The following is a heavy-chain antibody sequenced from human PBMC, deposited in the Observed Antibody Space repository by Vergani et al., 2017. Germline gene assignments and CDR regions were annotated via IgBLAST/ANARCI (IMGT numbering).Heavy chain of an antibody. CDR1: GYRFTNQW. V-gene: IGHV5-51*01. CDR3: ARTANWAYFDY. D-gene: IGHD7-27*01. Sequence: EVQLVQSGAEVKKPGESLKISCKGSGYRFTNQWIGWVRQMPGKGLEWMGLIYPDDSDTRYSPSFEGQVTISADKSIDTAYLHWSSLKASDSAMYYCARTANWAYFDYWGQGTLVTVSS. J-gene: IGHJ4*02. CDR2: IYPDDSDT.